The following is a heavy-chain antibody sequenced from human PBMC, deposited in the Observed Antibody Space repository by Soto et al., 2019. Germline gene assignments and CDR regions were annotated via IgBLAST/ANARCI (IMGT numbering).Heavy chain of an antibody. Sequence: QVQLVQSGAEVKKPGSSVKVSCKASGGTFSSYTISWVRQAPGQGLEWMGRIIPILGTANYAQKFQGRVTITADKSTSTAYMELSSLRSEDTAVYYCAREAAIAVADTSYFDYWGQGTLVTVSS. CDR2: IIPILGTA. V-gene: IGHV1-69*08. J-gene: IGHJ4*02. CDR1: GGTFSSYT. CDR3: AREAAIAVADTSYFDY. D-gene: IGHD6-19*01.